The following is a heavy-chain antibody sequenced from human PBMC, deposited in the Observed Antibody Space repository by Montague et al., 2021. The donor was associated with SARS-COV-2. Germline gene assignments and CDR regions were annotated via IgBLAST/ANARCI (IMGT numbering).Heavy chain of an antibody. J-gene: IGHJ3*02. D-gene: IGHD3-9*01. CDR2: INQGGAP. CDR3: ARGRPVQGSFRHFDSISSGALDI. V-gene: IGHV4-34*01. Sequence: SETLSLTCAVSRGSFSNYYWTWIRQSPGKGLERIGEINQGGAPNYTPSLKSRVIISLDTSKKQISLKLNSVTVADTAVFFCARGRPVQGSFRHFDSISSGALDIWAQGSLVIVSS. CDR1: RGSFSNYY.